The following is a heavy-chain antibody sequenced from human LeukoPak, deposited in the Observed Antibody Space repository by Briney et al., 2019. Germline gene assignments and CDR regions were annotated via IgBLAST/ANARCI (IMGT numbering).Heavy chain of an antibody. Sequence: SVKVSCKASGGTFSSYAISWVRQAPGQGLEWMGGIIPIFGTANYAQKFQGRVTITADESTSTAYMELSSLRSEDTAVYYCASPGIAVADNDYWGQGTLVIVSS. CDR2: IIPIFGTA. D-gene: IGHD6-19*01. CDR1: GGTFSSYA. CDR3: ASPGIAVADNDY. J-gene: IGHJ4*02. V-gene: IGHV1-69*13.